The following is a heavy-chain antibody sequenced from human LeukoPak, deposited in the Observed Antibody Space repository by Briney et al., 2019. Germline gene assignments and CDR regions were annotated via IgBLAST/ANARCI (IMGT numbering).Heavy chain of an antibody. Sequence: SETLSLTCTVSGGSISSSSYYWGWIRPPPGKGPEWIGSIFYSGRTFYHPSLKSRVTISVDTSKNQFSLRLNSVTAADTAVYFCARASSGYYWDFDYWGQGTLVTVSS. CDR3: ARASSGYYWDFDY. J-gene: IGHJ4*02. D-gene: IGHD3-22*01. CDR1: GGSISSSSYY. CDR2: IFYSGRT. V-gene: IGHV4-39*01.